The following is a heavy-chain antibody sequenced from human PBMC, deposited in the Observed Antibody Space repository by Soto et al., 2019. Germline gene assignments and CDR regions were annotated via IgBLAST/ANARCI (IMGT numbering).Heavy chain of an antibody. CDR2: MNPNSGNT. Sequence: QVQLVQSGAEVKKPGASVKVSCKASGYTFTSYDINWVRQATGQGLEWMGWMNPNSGNTGYAQKFQGRVTMTRNTSISTAYMELSSLRSEYTAVYYCARGPVWQPLYYYYYYYMDVWGKGTTVTVSS. CDR3: ARGPVWQPLYYYYYYYMDV. V-gene: IGHV1-8*01. J-gene: IGHJ6*03. D-gene: IGHD6-13*01. CDR1: GYTFTSYD.